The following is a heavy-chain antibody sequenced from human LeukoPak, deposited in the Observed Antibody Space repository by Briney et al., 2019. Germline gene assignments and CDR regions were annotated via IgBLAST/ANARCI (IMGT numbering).Heavy chain of an antibody. Sequence: SETLSLTCTVSGGSISSSSYYWGWIRQPPGKGQEWIGSIYYSGSTYYNPSLKSRVTISVDTSKNQFSLKLSSVTAADTAVYYCARREVYYYGSGSYPFPDYWGQGTLVTVSS. CDR2: IYYSGST. CDR1: GGSISSSSYY. J-gene: IGHJ4*02. CDR3: ARREVYYYGSGSYPFPDY. D-gene: IGHD3-10*01. V-gene: IGHV4-39*01.